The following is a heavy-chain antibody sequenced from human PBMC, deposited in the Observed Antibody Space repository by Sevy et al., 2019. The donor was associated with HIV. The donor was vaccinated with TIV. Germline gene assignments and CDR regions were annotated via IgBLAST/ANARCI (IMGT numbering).Heavy chain of an antibody. CDR1: GFTFDDYG. Sequence: GGSLRLSCAASGFTFDDYGMSWVRQAPGKGLEWVSGINWNGGSTGYADSVKGRFTISRDNAKNSLYLQMNSLRAEDTALYYCARRGYGSGNYYSMDVWGQGTTVTVSS. CDR3: ARRGYGSGNYYSMDV. D-gene: IGHD3-10*01. CDR2: INWNGGST. J-gene: IGHJ6*02. V-gene: IGHV3-20*04.